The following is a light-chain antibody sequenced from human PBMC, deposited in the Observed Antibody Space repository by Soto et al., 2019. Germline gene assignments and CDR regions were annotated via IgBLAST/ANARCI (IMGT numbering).Light chain of an antibody. J-gene: IGLJ1*01. V-gene: IGLV2-14*01. CDR3: SSYTSRSNLYV. Sequence: TQAASVSGSPVQSSSISCPGTSSDLGGYNYVSWYQQHPGKAPKLLIYDVSDRPSGVSNRFSGSKSGNTASLTISGLQAEDEADYHCSSYTSRSNLYVFGTGTKVTVL. CDR2: DVS. CDR1: SSDLGGYNY.